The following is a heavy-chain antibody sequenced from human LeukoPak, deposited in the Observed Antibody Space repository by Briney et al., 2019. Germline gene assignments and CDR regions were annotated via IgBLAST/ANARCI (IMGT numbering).Heavy chain of an antibody. J-gene: IGHJ4*02. V-gene: IGHV4-59*08. Sequence: NPSETLSLTCTVSGGSINSYYWSWLRQPPGKGLEWIGYIYYSGSTNYNPSLKSRVTISVDTSKNQFSLKLSFVTAADTAVYYCARHAVTHYYFDYWGQGTLVTVSS. D-gene: IGHD4-23*01. CDR2: IYYSGST. CDR3: ARHAVTHYYFDY. CDR1: GGSINSYY.